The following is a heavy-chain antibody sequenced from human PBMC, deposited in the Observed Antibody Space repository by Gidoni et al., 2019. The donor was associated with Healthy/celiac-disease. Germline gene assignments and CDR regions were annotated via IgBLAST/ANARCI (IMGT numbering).Heavy chain of an antibody. D-gene: IGHD3-22*01. J-gene: IGHJ2*01. CDR1: GFTFSSYA. CDR3: ARSYDSSGYYSTLYWYFDL. CDR2: ISGSGGST. Sequence: EVQPLESGGGLVQPGGSLRLSCAASGFTFSSYALSWVRQAPGKGLEWVSAISGSGGSTYYADSVKGRFTISRDNSKNTLYLQMNSLRAEDTAVYYCARSYDSSGYYSTLYWYFDLWGRGTLVTVSS. V-gene: IGHV3-23*01.